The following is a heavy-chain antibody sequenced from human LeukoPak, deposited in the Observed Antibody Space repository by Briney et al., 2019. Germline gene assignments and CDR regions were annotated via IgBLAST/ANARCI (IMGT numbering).Heavy chain of an antibody. D-gene: IGHD3-10*02. V-gene: IGHV3-11*04. Sequence: GGSLRLSCAASGFTIGDSYMSWVRQAPGKGLEWISSISGSGTRIYYADSVKGRFTLSRDNAKNSLYLQMNSLRAEDTAVYYCAELGMIGGVWGKGTTVTISS. J-gene: IGHJ6*04. CDR3: AELGMIGGV. CDR2: ISGSGTRI. CDR1: GFTIGDSY.